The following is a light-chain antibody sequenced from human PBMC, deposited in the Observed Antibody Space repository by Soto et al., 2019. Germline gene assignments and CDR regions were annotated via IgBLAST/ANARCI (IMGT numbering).Light chain of an antibody. V-gene: IGKV1-5*03. J-gene: IGKJ4*01. CDR3: QQYDSYPLT. CDR1: QSISGW. CDR2: KAS. Sequence: DIPMTQSPSSLSASIGGRVTITCRASQSISGWLAWYQQKPGKAPTLLIYKASSLESGVPSRFSGSGSGTVFTLTIRSLQPDDVATYYCQQYDSYPLTFGGGTKVDIK.